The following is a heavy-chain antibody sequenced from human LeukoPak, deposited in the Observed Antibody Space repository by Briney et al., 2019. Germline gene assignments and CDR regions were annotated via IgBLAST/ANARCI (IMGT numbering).Heavy chain of an antibody. CDR1: GFTFSDDW. J-gene: IGHJ6*02. V-gene: IGHV3-74*01. CDR2: IKSDGSST. D-gene: IGHD3-10*01. CDR3: AKDLMVRGVPHYYGMDV. Sequence: GGSLRLSCAASGFTFSDDWMHWVRQAPGKGLVWVSRIKSDGSSTSYADSVKGRFTITRDSAKNTLDLQMNSLRAEDTAVYYCAKDLMVRGVPHYYGMDVWGQGTTVTVSS.